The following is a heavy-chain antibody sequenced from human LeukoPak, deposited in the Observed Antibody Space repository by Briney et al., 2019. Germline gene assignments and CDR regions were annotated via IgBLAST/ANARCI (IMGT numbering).Heavy chain of an antibody. CDR2: INTSGST. V-gene: IGHV4-61*02. CDR3: ARDLCRRVIQHHSDYYYIDV. D-gene: IGHD3-16*02. J-gene: IGHJ6*03. CDR1: GGSISSGSYY. Sequence: SETLSLTCTVSGGSISSGSYYWSWLPQPAGKGREWGVRINTSGSTNYNPSLKSRATISVDTSKNQFSLQLSSVTAAYTGLYYGARDLCRRVIQHHSDYYYIDVWGKGTALPVSS.